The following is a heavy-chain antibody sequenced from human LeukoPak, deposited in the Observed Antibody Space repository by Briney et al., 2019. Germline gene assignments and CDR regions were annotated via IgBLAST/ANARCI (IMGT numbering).Heavy chain of an antibody. CDR3: AREISSGSYFGY. CDR2: IYHSGST. V-gene: IGHV4-38-2*02. D-gene: IGHD1-26*01. CDR1: GYSISSGYY. J-gene: IGHJ4*02. Sequence: SETLSLTCAVSGYSISSGYYWGWIRQPPGKGLEWIGSIYHSGSTYYNPSLKSRVTISVDTSKNQFSLNLSSVTAADTAVYYCAREISSGSYFGYWGQGTLVTVSS.